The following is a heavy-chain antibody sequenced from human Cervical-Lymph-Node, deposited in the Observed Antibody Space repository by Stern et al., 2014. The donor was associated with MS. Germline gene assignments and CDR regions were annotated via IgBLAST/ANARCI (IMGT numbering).Heavy chain of an antibody. CDR1: GGTFSSYA. CDR2: IIPIFGTA. CDR3: AREAPYSSYGMDV. Sequence: VQLEDSAAEEKKPGSSVKASCKASGGTFSSYAISWVRQAPGQGLEWMGGIIPIFGTANYAQKFQGRVTITADESTSTAYMELSSLRSEDTAVYYCAREAPYSSYGMDVWGQGTTVTVSS. V-gene: IGHV1-69*01. D-gene: IGHD6-13*01. J-gene: IGHJ6*02.